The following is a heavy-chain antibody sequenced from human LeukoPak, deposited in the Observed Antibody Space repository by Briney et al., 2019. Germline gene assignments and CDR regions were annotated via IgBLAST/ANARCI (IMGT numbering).Heavy chain of an antibody. CDR2: ISPSSGSA. CDR1: GYTFTSNK. Sequence: ASVKVSCKASGYTFTSNKIHWVRQAPGQGLEWMGIISPSSGSARQAQKFQGRVTMTRDMSTSTAYMELSSLRSEDTAVYYCAKADHVELKEYFDSWGQGTLVSVSS. D-gene: IGHD1-26*01. CDR3: AKADHVELKEYFDS. J-gene: IGHJ4*02. V-gene: IGHV1-46*01.